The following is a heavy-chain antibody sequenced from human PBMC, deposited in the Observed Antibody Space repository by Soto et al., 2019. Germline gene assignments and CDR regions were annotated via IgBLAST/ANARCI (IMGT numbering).Heavy chain of an antibody. D-gene: IGHD3-3*01. Sequence: QVLLQQWGAGLLKPSETLSLTCAVYGGSFSAYYWSWIRQPPGKGLEWIGEINHSGSTNYNPSLKSLVTISVDPSKNQFSLKLSSVTAADTAVYYCVRTSRLEYWGQGTLVAVSS. J-gene: IGHJ4*02. V-gene: IGHV4-34*01. CDR1: GGSFSAYY. CDR2: INHSGST. CDR3: VRTSRLEY.